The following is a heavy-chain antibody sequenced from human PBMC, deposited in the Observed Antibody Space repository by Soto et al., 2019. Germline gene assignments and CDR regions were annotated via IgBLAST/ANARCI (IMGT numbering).Heavy chain of an antibody. Sequence: LVKVSCKASGGTFSSYAISWVRQAPGQGLEWMGGIIPIFGTANYAQKFQGRVTITADESTSTAYMELSSLRSEDTAVYYCARSTGPPKKAGPFDYWGQGTLVTVSS. V-gene: IGHV1-69*13. J-gene: IGHJ4*02. CDR2: IIPIFGTA. CDR3: ARSTGPPKKAGPFDY. D-gene: IGHD6-19*01. CDR1: GGTFSSYA.